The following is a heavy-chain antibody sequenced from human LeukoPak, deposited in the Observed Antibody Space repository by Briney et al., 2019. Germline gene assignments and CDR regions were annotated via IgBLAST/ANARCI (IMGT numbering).Heavy chain of an antibody. CDR2: ISGYNGNT. CDR1: GYSFSYFG. J-gene: IGHJ4*02. V-gene: IGHV1-18*01. Sequence: GPVRVSCKASGYSFSYFGINWVRQAPGQGLEWMGWISGYNGNTNYAQKSEGRLTLTTDTATSTVYMELRNLRSDDTAVYYCARGLDAAAGLANFDYWGQGTLVTVSS. D-gene: IGHD6-25*01. CDR3: ARGLDAAAGLANFDY.